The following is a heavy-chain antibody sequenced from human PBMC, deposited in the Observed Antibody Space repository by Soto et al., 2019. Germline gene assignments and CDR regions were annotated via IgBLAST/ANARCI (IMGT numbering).Heavy chain of an antibody. J-gene: IGHJ4*02. D-gene: IGHD3-3*01. V-gene: IGHV4-59*08. CDR3: ARGGWRRIDY. CDR1: GGSISTYY. CDR2: IYYSGST. Sequence: SETLSLTCTVSGGSISTYYWSWIRQPPGKGLEWIGYIYYSGSTNYNPSLKSRVTISVDTSKNQFSLKLSSVTAADTAVYYCARGGWRRIDYWGQGTLVTVSS.